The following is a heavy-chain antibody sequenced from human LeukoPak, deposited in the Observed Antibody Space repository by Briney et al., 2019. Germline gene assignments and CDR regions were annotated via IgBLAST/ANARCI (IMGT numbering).Heavy chain of an antibody. J-gene: IGHJ2*01. CDR2: INHSGST. CDR3: TREREGYFDL. CDR1: GGSITGIN. V-gene: IGHV4-4*02. Sequence: SETLSLTCAVSGGSITGINWSWVRQPPGKGLEWIGEINHSGSTNYNPSLKSRVSISVVTSKNQFSLKLSSVTAADTAVYYCTREREGYFDLWGRGTRVTVSS.